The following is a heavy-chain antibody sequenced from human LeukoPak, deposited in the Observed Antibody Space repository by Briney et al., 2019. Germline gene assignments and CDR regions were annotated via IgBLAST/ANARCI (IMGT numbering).Heavy chain of an antibody. J-gene: IGHJ4*02. CDR2: IYYSGST. CDR3: ARDNGYGQLDS. Sequence: SETLSLTCAVSGGSISSGGYSWSWIRQPPGKGLEWIGYIYYSGSTYYNPSLKSRVTISVDTSKNQFSLKLSSVTAADTAVYYCARDNGYGQLDSWGQGTLVTVSS. V-gene: IGHV4-30-2*05. D-gene: IGHD2-15*01. CDR1: GGSISSGGYS.